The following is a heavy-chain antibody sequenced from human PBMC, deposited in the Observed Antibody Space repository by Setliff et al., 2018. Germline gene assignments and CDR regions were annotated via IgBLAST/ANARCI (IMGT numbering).Heavy chain of an antibody. CDR3: ARARNVAARLFDS. CDR2: IHYRGTT. D-gene: IGHD6-6*01. V-gene: IGHV4-39*01. Sequence: SETLSLTCTVSGASISSGTYYWAWIRQPPGKGLEWIGRIHYRGTTYSNASLASRLTISVDTAKDQFSLKLTSVTAADTAVYYCARARNVAARLFDSWGQGTLVTVSS. J-gene: IGHJ4*02. CDR1: GASISSGTYY.